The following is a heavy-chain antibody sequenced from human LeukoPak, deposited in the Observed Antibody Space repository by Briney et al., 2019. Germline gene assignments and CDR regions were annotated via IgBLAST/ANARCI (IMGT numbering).Heavy chain of an antibody. V-gene: IGHV3-21*01. Sequence: GGSLRLSCAASGFTFSSYGMNWVRQAPGKGLEWVSSISSSSSYIYYADSVKGRFTISRDNAKNSLYLQMNSLRAEDTAVYYCARGEKNSYGPDYYYGMDVWGQGTTVTVSS. CDR1: GFTFSSYG. CDR2: ISSSSSYI. J-gene: IGHJ6*02. D-gene: IGHD5-18*01. CDR3: ARGEKNSYGPDYYYGMDV.